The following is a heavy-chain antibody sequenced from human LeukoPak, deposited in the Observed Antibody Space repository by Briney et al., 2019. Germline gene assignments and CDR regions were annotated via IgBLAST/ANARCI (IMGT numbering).Heavy chain of an antibody. D-gene: IGHD3-10*02. CDR2: INAGNGNT. J-gene: IGHJ6*02. V-gene: IGHV1-3*01. Sequence: GASVKVSCKASGYTFTSYAMHWVRQAPGQRPEWMGWINAGNGNTKYSQKFQGRVTITRDTSASTAYMELSSLRSEDTAVYYCASERSRFGEFYGMDVWGQGTTVTVSS. CDR1: GYTFTSYA. CDR3: ASERSRFGEFYGMDV.